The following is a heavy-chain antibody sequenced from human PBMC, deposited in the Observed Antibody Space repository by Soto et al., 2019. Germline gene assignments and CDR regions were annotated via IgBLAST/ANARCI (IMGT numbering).Heavy chain of an antibody. V-gene: IGHV4-4*02. D-gene: IGHD5-18*01. Sequence: SETLSLTCAVSGGSISNSNWGSWVRQPPGKGLEWIGNIYHSVSTNYNPSLKSRVTISIDKYSTQFSLKLSSVAAADTSVYYCARVGHNYGYFDFEYCGQGT. CDR3: ARVGHNYGYFDFEY. J-gene: IGHJ4*02. CDR1: GGSISNSNW. CDR2: IYHSVST.